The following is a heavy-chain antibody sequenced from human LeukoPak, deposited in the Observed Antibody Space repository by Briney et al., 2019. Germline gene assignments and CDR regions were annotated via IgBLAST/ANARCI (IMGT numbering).Heavy chain of an antibody. D-gene: IGHD3-22*01. CDR2: IRGRSSTT. J-gene: IGHJ3*01. V-gene: IGHV3-48*04. CDR1: EFTLNSYG. CDR3: ARVNQVKTFGSSGYYDSGVFDV. Sequence: GGSLRLSCAASEFTLNSYGVNWVRQAPGKGLEWLASIRGRSSTTYYADSVKGRFTISSDNAKNALYLQMNSLRAEDTAVYYCARVNQVKTFGSSGYYDSGVFDVGRQGTMVTVS.